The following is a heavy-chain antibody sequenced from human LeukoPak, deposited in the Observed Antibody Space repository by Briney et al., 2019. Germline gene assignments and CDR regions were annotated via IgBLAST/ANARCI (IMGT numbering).Heavy chain of an antibody. Sequence: PGGSVRLSCAASVFNFSNYFIHWVRQAPGKGLEWVLGISGSSDSIYYADSVKGRFTISRDNSKNTLFLQMNSLRAEDTAAYYCAKVRAPSGWFNSDYWGQGTLVTVSS. J-gene: IGHJ4*02. D-gene: IGHD6-19*01. CDR2: ISGSSDSI. V-gene: IGHV3-23*01. CDR1: VFNFSNYF. CDR3: AKVRAPSGWFNSDY.